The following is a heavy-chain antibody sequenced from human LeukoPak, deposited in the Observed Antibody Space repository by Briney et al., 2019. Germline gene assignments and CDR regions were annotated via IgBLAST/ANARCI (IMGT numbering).Heavy chain of an antibody. CDR2: INPNSGGT. Sequence: ASVKVSCKASGYTFVGYYMHWVRQAPGQGLEWMGWINPNSGGTNYAQKFQGRVTMTRDTSISTAYMKLSGLRSDDTAVYYCARVSEELVIDHWGQGTLVTVS. CDR1: GYTFVGYY. D-gene: IGHD2-8*02. CDR3: ARVSEELVIDH. V-gene: IGHV1-2*02. J-gene: IGHJ4*02.